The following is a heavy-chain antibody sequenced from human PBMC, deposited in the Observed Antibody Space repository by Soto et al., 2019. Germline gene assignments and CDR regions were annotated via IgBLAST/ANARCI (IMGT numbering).Heavy chain of an antibody. Sequence: DVQLVESGGGLVKPGGSLRISCAASGFTFGYYNMHWVRQAPGKGLEWVSFVRSSGDDTYYADSVKGRFTISRDNAKDSLYLQMNSLREEDTAVYYCARDGESSSSSDFDFWGQGALVTVSS. V-gene: IGHV3-48*02. CDR1: GFTFGYYN. CDR3: ARDGESSSSSDFDF. CDR2: VRSSGDDT. D-gene: IGHD2-2*01. J-gene: IGHJ4*02.